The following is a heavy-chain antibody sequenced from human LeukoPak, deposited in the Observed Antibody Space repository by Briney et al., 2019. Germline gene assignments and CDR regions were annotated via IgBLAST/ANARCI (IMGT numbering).Heavy chain of an antibody. CDR3: ARKGDV. V-gene: IGHV4-59*10. J-gene: IGHJ6*04. CDR1: GGSFSGYY. Sequence: PSETLSLTCAVYGGSFSGYYWSWIRQPAGKGLEWIGRIYASGSTNYNPSLKSRVTISVDTSKNQFSLKLSSVTAADTAVYYCARKGDVWGKGITVTVSS. CDR2: IYASGST.